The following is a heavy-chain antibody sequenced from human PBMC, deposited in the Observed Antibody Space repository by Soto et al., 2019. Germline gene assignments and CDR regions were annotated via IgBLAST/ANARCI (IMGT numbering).Heavy chain of an antibody. CDR1: GYSISSGYY. CDR2: IYHSGST. Sequence: SETLSLTCAVSGYSISSGYYLGWIRQPPGKGLEWIGSIYHSGSTYYNPSLKSRVTISVDTSKNQFSLKLSSVTAADTAVYYCAREDVVVVAATYNWFDPWGQGTLVTVSS. J-gene: IGHJ5*02. CDR3: AREDVVVVAATYNWFDP. V-gene: IGHV4-38-2*02. D-gene: IGHD2-15*01.